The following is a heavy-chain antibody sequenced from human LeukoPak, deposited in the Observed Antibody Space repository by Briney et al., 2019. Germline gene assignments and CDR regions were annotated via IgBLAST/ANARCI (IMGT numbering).Heavy chain of an antibody. V-gene: IGHV1-69*13. CDR2: IIPIFGTA. J-gene: IGHJ3*02. CDR3: ARAVVGANDAFDI. Sequence: ASVKVSCKASGGTFSSYATSWVRQAPGQGLEWMGGIIPIFGTANYAQKFQGRVTITADESTSTAYMELSSLRSEDTAVYYCARAVVGANDAFDIWGQGTMVTVSS. CDR1: GGTFSSYA. D-gene: IGHD1-26*01.